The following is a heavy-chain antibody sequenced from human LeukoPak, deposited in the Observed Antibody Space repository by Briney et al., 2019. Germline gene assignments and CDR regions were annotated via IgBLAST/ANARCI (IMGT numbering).Heavy chain of an antibody. V-gene: IGHV3-7*03. Sequence: GGSLRLSCTASGFTFSSYWMSWVRQAPGKGLEWVANIKQDGSEKYYVDSVKGRFTISRDNSKNTLYLQMNSLRAEDTAVYYCARDFGSWLEWGQGTLVTVSS. J-gene: IGHJ4*02. CDR2: IKQDGSEK. CDR3: ARDFGSWLE. D-gene: IGHD6-13*01. CDR1: GFTFSSYW.